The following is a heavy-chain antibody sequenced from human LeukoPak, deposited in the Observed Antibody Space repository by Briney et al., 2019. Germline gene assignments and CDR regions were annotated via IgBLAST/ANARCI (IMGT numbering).Heavy chain of an antibody. CDR3: AKWGDYDILTGYYVSDF. J-gene: IGHJ4*02. CDR1: GFIFRNYA. D-gene: IGHD3-9*01. Sequence: GGSLRLSCAASGFIFRNYATSWVRQAPGKGLEWVSAITGSGDTTYYADSVKGRFTISRDNSKNTLYVEMNTLRAEDTAVYYCAKWGDYDILTGYYVSDFWGQGTLVTVSS. V-gene: IGHV3-23*01. CDR2: ITGSGDTT.